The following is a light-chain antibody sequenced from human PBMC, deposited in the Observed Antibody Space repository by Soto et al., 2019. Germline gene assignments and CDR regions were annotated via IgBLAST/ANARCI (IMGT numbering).Light chain of an antibody. Sequence: QSVLTQPPSASGTPGQRVTISCSGSSSNIGSNYVYWYQQLPGTAPKLLIYRNNQRPSGVPDRFSGSKSGTSASLAIRGLRSEDEADYYCAAWDDSLSGYVVFGVGTQLTVL. CDR1: SSNIGSNY. V-gene: IGLV1-47*01. J-gene: IGLJ2*01. CDR3: AAWDDSLSGYVV. CDR2: RNN.